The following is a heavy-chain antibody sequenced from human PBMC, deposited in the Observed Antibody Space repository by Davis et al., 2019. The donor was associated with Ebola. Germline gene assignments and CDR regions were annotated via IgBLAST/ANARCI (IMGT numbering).Heavy chain of an antibody. CDR3: TKAGGTGGESYYYYGMDV. Sequence: GESLKISCAASGFTFSSYAMQWVRQAPGKGLEWVAVISYAGNNKYYADSVKGRFTISRDNSKNTLYLQMSSLRAEDTAVYYCTKAGGTGGESYYYYGMDVWGKGTTVTVSS. V-gene: IGHV3-30*18. D-gene: IGHD7-27*01. CDR2: ISYAGNNK. J-gene: IGHJ6*04. CDR1: GFTFSSYA.